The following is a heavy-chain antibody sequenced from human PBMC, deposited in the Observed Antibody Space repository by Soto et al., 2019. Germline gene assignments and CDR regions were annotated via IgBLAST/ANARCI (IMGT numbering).Heavy chain of an antibody. J-gene: IGHJ5*02. CDR2: INHSGST. CDR1: GGSFSGYY. V-gene: IGHV4-34*01. CDR3: ARTLNWFDP. Sequence: TLSLTCAVYGGSFSGYYWSWIRQPPGKGLEWIGEINHSGSTNYNPSLKSRVTISVDTSKNQFSLKLSSVTAADTAVYYCARTLNWFDPWGQGTLVTVSS.